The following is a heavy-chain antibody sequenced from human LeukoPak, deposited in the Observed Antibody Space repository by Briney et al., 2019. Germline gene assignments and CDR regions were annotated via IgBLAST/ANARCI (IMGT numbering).Heavy chain of an antibody. J-gene: IGHJ4*02. V-gene: IGHV4-34*10. Sequence: TPSETLSLTCGVYGGSFSGYYWTWIRQPPGKGLEWIGEINHFGSPNFNPSLRSRASMTIDMSKKQFSLELSSVTAADTGIYYCASQYYNDRSAVFDYWGQGTLVTVSS. CDR1: GGSFSGYY. CDR3: ASQYYNDRSAVFDY. CDR2: INHFGSP. D-gene: IGHD3-22*01.